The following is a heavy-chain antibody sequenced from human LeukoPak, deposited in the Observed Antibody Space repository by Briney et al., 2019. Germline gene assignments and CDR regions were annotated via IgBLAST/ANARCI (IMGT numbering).Heavy chain of an antibody. CDR1: GGSISSSSYY. J-gene: IGHJ3*02. V-gene: IGHV4-39*07. CDR3: ARDNRAFDI. Sequence: SETLSLTCTVSGGSISSSSYYWGWIRQPPGKGLEWIGSTYYSGSTYYNPSLKSRITISVGTSKNQFSLKLSSVTAADTAVYYCARDNRAFDIWGQGTMVTVSS. CDR2: TYYSGST.